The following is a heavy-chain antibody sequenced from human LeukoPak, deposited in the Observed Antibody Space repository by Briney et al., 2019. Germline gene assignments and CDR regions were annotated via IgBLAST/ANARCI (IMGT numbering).Heavy chain of an antibody. CDR2: IYPGDSDT. D-gene: IGHD5-18*01. CDR3: ARQGYSYGYYMDV. Sequence: GESLKISCKGSGYSFTSYWIGWVRQMPGKGLEWMGIIYPGDSDTRYSPSFQGHVTISVDKSISTAYLQWSSLKASDTAMYYCARQGYSYGYYMDVWGKGTTVTVSS. V-gene: IGHV5-51*01. J-gene: IGHJ6*03. CDR1: GYSFTSYW.